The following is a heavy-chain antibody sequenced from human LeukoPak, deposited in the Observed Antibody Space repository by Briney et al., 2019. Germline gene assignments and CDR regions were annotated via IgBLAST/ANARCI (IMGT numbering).Heavy chain of an antibody. J-gene: IGHJ4*02. CDR3: ARTKWELRRPYDY. CDR1: GGSISSYY. D-gene: IGHD1-26*01. Sequence: SETLSLTCTVSGGSISSYYWSWIRQPPGKGLEWIGYIYYSGSTNYNPSLKSRVTISVDTSKNQFSLKLSSVTAADTAVYYCARTKWELRRPYDYWGQGTLVTVSS. CDR2: IYYSGST. V-gene: IGHV4-59*12.